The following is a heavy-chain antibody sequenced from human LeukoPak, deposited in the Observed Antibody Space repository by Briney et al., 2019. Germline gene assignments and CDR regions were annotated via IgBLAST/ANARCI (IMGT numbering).Heavy chain of an antibody. Sequence: EGSLRLSCAASGFTFSSYSMNWVRQAPGKGLEWVSYISSSSSTIYYADSVKGRFTISRDNAKNSLYLQMNSLRDEDTAVYYCARDFTDSSGYYPFDYWGQGTLVTVSS. D-gene: IGHD3-22*01. CDR3: ARDFTDSSGYYPFDY. CDR1: GFTFSSYS. J-gene: IGHJ4*02. CDR2: ISSSSSTI. V-gene: IGHV3-48*02.